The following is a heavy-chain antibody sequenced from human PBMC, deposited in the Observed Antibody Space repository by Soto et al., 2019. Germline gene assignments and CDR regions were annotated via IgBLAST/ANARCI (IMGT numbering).Heavy chain of an antibody. CDR2: IKSNTDGGTT. J-gene: IGHJ4*02. CDR3: TVSPGY. V-gene: IGHV3-15*07. Sequence: EVQLVESGGGLVKPGGSLRLSCAASGFSFNNAWMNWVRQNPEKGLEWVGRIKSNTDGGTTDYVASVKGRFTISRDNSKNTLYLQMNSLQIEDTAVYYCTVSPGYWGRGTPVTVSS. CDR1: GFSFNNAW.